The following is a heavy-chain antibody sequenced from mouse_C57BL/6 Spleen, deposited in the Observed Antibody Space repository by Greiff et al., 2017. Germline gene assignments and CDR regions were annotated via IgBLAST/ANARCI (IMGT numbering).Heavy chain of an antibody. CDR2: IYPGDGDT. CDR1: GYAFSSSW. V-gene: IGHV1-82*01. CDR3: AREGSYYFDY. J-gene: IGHJ2*01. Sequence: VQLQQSGPELVKPGASVKISCKASGYAFSSSWMNWVQQRPGKGLEWIGRIYPGDGDTNYNGKFKGKATLTADKSSSTAYMQLSSLTSEDSAVYFCAREGSYYFDYWGQGTTLTVSS.